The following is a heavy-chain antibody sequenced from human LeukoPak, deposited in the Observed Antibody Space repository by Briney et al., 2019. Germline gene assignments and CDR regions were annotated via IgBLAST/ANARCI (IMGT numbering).Heavy chain of an antibody. CDR1: GGSISSGGYY. J-gene: IGHJ6*02. CDR2: IYYSGST. CDR3: ARTQMTTVTTFNYYYYGMDV. D-gene: IGHD4-17*01. V-gene: IGHV4-31*11. Sequence: SETLSLTCAASGGSISSGGYYWSWIRQHPGKGLEWIGYIYYSGSTYYNPSLKSRVTISVDTSKNQFSLKLSSVTAADTAVYYCARTQMTTVTTFNYYYYGMDVWGQGTTVTVSS.